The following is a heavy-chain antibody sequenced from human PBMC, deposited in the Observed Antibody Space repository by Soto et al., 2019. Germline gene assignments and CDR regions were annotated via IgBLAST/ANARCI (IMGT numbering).Heavy chain of an antibody. D-gene: IGHD4-17*01. J-gene: IGHJ3*02. Sequence: TGGSLRLSCAPSGFTFSSYGMHWARQAPGKGLEWVAVIWYDGSNKVYADSVKGRFTISRDNSKNTLYLQMNSLRAEDTAVYYCARDLSGDYGALDTWGQGTMVTFSS. V-gene: IGHV3-33*01. CDR3: ARDLSGDYGALDT. CDR2: IWYDGSNK. CDR1: GFTFSSYG.